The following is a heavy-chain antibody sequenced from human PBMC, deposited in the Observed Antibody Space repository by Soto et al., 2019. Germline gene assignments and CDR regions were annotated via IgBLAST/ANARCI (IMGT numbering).Heavy chain of an antibody. CDR2: ISGSGGST. J-gene: IGHJ4*02. CDR1: GFTFSSYA. D-gene: IGHD3-9*01. V-gene: IGHV3-23*01. CDR3: AKVRYFDWLLYPVYFDY. Sequence: PGGSLRLSCAASGFTFSSYAMSWVRQAPGKGLEWVSAISGSGGSTYYADSVKGRFTISRDNSKNTLYLQMNSLRAEDTAVYYCAKVRYFDWLLYPVYFDYWGQGTLVTVSS.